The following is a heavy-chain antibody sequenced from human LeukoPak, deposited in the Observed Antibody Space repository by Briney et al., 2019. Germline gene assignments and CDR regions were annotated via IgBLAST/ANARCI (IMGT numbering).Heavy chain of an antibody. J-gene: IGHJ3*02. CDR2: IYYSGST. CDR1: GGSISNYY. CDR3: ARQSISSRRAFDI. Sequence: SETLSLTCSVSGGSISNYYWSWIRQPPGKGLEYIGYIYYSGSTDYNPSLKSRVTISVDTSKNQFSLMLTSVTAADSAVYYCARQSISSRRAFDIWGQGTMVTVSS. V-gene: IGHV4-59*08. D-gene: IGHD6-6*01.